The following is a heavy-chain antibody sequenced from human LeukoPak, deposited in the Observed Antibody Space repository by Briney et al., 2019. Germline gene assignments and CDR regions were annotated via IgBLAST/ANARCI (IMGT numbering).Heavy chain of an antibody. CDR2: ISESGDKT. CDR1: GFPFSNYG. Sequence: GGSLXXSCAASGFPFSNYGMNWVRQARGKGGEGVSSISESGDKTHYADSVKGRFTISRDNYQNTLYMQMNSLRAEDTALYYCAKQWVDCWGQGTLVTVSS. D-gene: IGHD1-26*01. J-gene: IGHJ4*02. V-gene: IGHV3-23*01. CDR3: AKQWVDC.